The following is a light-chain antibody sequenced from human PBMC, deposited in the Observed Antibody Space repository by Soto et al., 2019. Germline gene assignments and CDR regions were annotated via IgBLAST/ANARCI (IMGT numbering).Light chain of an antibody. CDR3: QHFGA. Sequence: EIVMTQAPATLSVSPGERATLSCRASQSVSSNLAWYQQKPGQAPRPLIYGASTRATGIPARFSGSGSGTEFTLTISSLQSEDFAVYYCQHFGAFGQGTRLEIK. J-gene: IGKJ5*01. V-gene: IGKV3-15*01. CDR2: GAS. CDR1: QSVSSN.